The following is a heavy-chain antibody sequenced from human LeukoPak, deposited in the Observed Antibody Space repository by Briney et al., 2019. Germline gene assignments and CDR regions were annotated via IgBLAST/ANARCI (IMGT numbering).Heavy chain of an antibody. CDR2: ISSSSSYI. CDR1: GFTFSSYS. D-gene: IGHD4-17*01. V-gene: IGHV3-21*01. Sequence: GGSLRLSCAASGFTFSSYSMNRVRQAPGKGLEWVSSISSSSSYIYYADSVKGRFTISRDNAKNSLCLQMNSLRAEDTAVYYCARVLYGANYYYYMDVWGKGTTVTVSS. J-gene: IGHJ6*03. CDR3: ARVLYGANYYYYMDV.